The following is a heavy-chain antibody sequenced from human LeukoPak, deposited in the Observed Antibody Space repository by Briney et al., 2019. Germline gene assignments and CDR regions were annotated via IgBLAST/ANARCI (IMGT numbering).Heavy chain of an antibody. V-gene: IGHV3-9*01. CDR1: GFTFDDYS. Sequence: PGGSLRLSCAASGFTFDDYSLHWVRQVPGKGLEWVSSISWNGDSLGYADSVRGRFTISRDNAKNSLYLQTNSLRAEDTALYYCAIDMRKETLLWFGEFPYGMDVWGQGTTVTVSS. CDR3: AIDMRKETLLWFGEFPYGMDV. CDR2: ISWNGDSL. J-gene: IGHJ6*02. D-gene: IGHD3-10*01.